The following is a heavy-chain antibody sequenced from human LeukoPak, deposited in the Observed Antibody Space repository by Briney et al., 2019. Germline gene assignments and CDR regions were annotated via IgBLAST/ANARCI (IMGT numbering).Heavy chain of an antibody. CDR3: ARESIAGGYYFDY. Sequence: PGGSLRLSCAASGFTFSSYWMSWVRQAPGKGLEWVANVKQDGSEKYYVDSVKGRFTISGDNAKNSLYLQMNSLRAEDTAVYYCARESIAGGYYFDYWGQGTLVTVSS. D-gene: IGHD3-3*01. V-gene: IGHV3-7*01. CDR2: VKQDGSEK. CDR1: GFTFSSYW. J-gene: IGHJ4*02.